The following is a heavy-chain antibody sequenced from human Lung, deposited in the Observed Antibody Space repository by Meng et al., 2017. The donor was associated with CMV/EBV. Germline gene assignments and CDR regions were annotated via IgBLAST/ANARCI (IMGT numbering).Heavy chain of an antibody. V-gene: IGHV3-13*01. CDR2: IGSRGDT. CDR1: GFTLSRYD. Sequence: GESLKISCAASGFTLSRYDIHWARQATGKGLEWVSGIGSRGDTHYADSVKGRFTIYRENAKNSVYLQVNSVRAGDTAVYYCGRKIPVSGMDVWGQGTTVTVSS. D-gene: IGHD1-26*01. J-gene: IGHJ6*02. CDR3: GRKIPVSGMDV.